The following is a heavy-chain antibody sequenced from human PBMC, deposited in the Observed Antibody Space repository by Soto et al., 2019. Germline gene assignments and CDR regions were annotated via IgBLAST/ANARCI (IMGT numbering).Heavy chain of an antibody. D-gene: IGHD3-22*01. J-gene: IGHJ4*02. CDR3: AKGLYYYDSSGYRLFDY. V-gene: IGHV3-23*01. Sequence: GGSLRLSCAASGFMFNNYAMSWVRQAPGKGLEWVSTVSVSGGTTYYADSLKGRFTISRDNSKKTVYLQMNRLRADDTAIYYCAKGLYYYDSSGYRLFDYWRQGTLVTVSS. CDR2: VSVSGGTT. CDR1: GFMFNNYA.